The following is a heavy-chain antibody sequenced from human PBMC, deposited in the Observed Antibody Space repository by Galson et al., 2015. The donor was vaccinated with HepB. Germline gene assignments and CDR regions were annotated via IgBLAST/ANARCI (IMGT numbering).Heavy chain of an antibody. CDR2: IYHSGST. CDR3: AREVGYSSSWVLDY. J-gene: IGHJ4*02. Sequence: CAVSGGSISSGDYSWSWIRQPPGKGLEWIGYIYHSGSTYYNPSLKSRVTISVDRSKNQFSLKLSSVTAADTAVYYCAREVGYSSSWVLDYWGQGTLVTVSS. V-gene: IGHV4-30-2*01. CDR1: GGSISSGDYS. D-gene: IGHD6-13*01.